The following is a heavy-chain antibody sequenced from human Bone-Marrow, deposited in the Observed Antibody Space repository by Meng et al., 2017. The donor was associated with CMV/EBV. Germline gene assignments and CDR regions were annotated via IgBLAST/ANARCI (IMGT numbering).Heavy chain of an antibody. CDR2: IYHSGSI. D-gene: IGHD1-26*01. CDR3: ASILRRGPRWDFDI. V-gene: IGHV4-38-2*02. CDR1: GYSISSGYY. J-gene: IGHJ3*02. Sequence: SETLSLTCTVSGYSISSGYYWGWIRQPPGKGLEWIGSIYHSGSIYYNPSLKSRVTISVDKTKNQFSLKLSSVAAADTAVYYCASILRRGPRWDFDIWGQGTMVTVSS.